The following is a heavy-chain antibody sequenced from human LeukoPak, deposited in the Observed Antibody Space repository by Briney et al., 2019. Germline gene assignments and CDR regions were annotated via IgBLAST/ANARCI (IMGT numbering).Heavy chain of an antibody. D-gene: IGHD2-8*01. CDR3: ATNIQENAFDI. CDR2: INPNTGGT. CDR1: GYTFTNYY. V-gene: IGHV1-2*06. Sequence: GASVKVSCKASGYTFTNYYIHLVRQAPGQGLEWMGRINPNTGGTNYVQKFQGRVTMTRDTSISTAYMELSRLRSDDTAIYFCATNIQENAFDIWGQGTMVPVSS. J-gene: IGHJ3*02.